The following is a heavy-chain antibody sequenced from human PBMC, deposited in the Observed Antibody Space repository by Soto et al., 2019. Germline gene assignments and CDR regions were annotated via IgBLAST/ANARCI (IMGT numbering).Heavy chain of an antibody. V-gene: IGHV3-30*18. CDR3: AKASIAARPVSFGMDV. J-gene: IGHJ6*02. CDR1: GFNFGVFG. CDR2: LSYEGSEE. D-gene: IGHD6-6*01. Sequence: GGSLRLSCAASGFNFGVFGMHWVRQAPGKGLEWLSVLSYEGSEEYYADSVKGRFTISRDNSKNTLYLQMNSLRAEDTAVYYCAKASIAARPVSFGMDVWGQGTTVTVSS.